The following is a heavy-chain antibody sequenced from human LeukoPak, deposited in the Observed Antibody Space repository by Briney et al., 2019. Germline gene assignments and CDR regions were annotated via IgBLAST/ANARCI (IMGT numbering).Heavy chain of an antibody. CDR2: INSDGSST. CDR1: GFTFSSYW. V-gene: IGHV3-74*01. J-gene: IGHJ6*02. Sequence: GGSLRLSCAASGFTFSSYWMHWVRQAPGKGLVWVSGINSDGSSTRYADSVKGRFTISRDNAKNTLYLQMNSLRAEDTAVYYCARSRVTDRYYYYYYGMDVWGQGTTVTVSS. D-gene: IGHD1-14*01. CDR3: ARSRVTDRYYYYYYGMDV.